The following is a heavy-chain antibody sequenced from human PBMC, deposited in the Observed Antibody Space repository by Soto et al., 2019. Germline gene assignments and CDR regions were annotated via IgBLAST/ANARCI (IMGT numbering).Heavy chain of an antibody. D-gene: IGHD3-22*01. Sequence: SETLSLTCAVSGGSFSGYYLSWIRQPPGKGLEWIGEIDHSGSTSYNPSLKSRVSMSGDTSKNQFSLNLNSVTAADTAVYFCARRITKIVVVFDYWGQGTLVTVSS. J-gene: IGHJ4*02. CDR2: IDHSGST. CDR1: GGSFSGYY. CDR3: ARRITKIVVVFDY. V-gene: IGHV4-34*01.